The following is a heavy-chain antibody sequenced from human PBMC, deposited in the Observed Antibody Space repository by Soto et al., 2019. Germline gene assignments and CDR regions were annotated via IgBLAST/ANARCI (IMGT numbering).Heavy chain of an antibody. CDR1: GFTFTSYG. CDR2: TWYDGRNN. Sequence: QAQLVESGGGVVQPGRSLRLSCAASGFTFTSYGMHWIRQAPGKGLEWVAFTWYDGRNNYYADSVKGRFTISRDNSNNTLYLQLHSLRAEDTAVYYCARDFGYTWKSHRFDPCGLGTLVTVSS. V-gene: IGHV3-33*01. J-gene: IGHJ5*02. D-gene: IGHD1-20*01. CDR3: ARDFGYTWKSHRFDP.